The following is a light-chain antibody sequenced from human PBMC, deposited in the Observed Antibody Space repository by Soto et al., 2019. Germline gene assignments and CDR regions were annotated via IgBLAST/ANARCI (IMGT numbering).Light chain of an antibody. CDR3: SSYTSTNTPWV. CDR1: SSDVGGYNY. Sequence: QSALTQPASVSGSPGQSITISCTGTSSDVGGYNYVSWYQQHPGKAPKLMIYDVNNRPSGVSNRFSGSKSGNTASLTISGLQAEDEADYYCSSYTSTNTPWVFGGWTKLTVL. J-gene: IGLJ3*02. CDR2: DVN. V-gene: IGLV2-14*01.